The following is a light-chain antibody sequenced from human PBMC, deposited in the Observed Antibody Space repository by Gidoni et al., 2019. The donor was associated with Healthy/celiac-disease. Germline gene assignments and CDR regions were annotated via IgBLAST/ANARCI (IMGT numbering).Light chain of an antibody. CDR2: KAS. V-gene: IGKV1-5*03. CDR3: QQYNSYSRT. Sequence: DIQMTQSPSTLSASVGDRVTITCRASQSISSWLAWYQQKPGKAPKLLIYKASSLESGVTSRFSGSGSGTEFTLTISSLQPDDFATYYCQQYNSYSRTFGQGTKLEIK. CDR1: QSISSW. J-gene: IGKJ2*01.